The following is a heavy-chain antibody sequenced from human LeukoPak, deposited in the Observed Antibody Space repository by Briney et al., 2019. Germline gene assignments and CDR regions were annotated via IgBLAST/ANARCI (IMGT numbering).Heavy chain of an antibody. V-gene: IGHV3-7*03. D-gene: IGHD4-17*01. Sequence: PGGSLRLSCAAPGFTFSNYWMSWVRQAPGKGLEWVANINQDGSETYYVDSMKGRFTISRDNAKNSLYLQMNSLRAEDTAVYYCAREGPYGDYLNYWGQGTLVTVSS. CDR3: AREGPYGDYLNY. CDR1: GFTFSNYW. CDR2: INQDGSET. J-gene: IGHJ4*02.